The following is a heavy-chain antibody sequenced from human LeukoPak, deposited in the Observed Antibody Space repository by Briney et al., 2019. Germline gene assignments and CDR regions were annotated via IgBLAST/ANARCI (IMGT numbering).Heavy chain of an antibody. Sequence: ASVKVSCKASGYTFTGYYMHWVRQAPGQGLEWMGWINPNSGGTNYAQKFQGWVTMTRDTSISTAYMELSRLRSDDTAVYYCARMSIRPVTMVRGCYSYDMDVWGQGTTVTVSS. D-gene: IGHD3-10*01. V-gene: IGHV1-2*04. CDR1: GYTFTGYY. CDR2: INPNSGGT. J-gene: IGHJ6*02. CDR3: ARMSIRPVTMVRGCYSYDMDV.